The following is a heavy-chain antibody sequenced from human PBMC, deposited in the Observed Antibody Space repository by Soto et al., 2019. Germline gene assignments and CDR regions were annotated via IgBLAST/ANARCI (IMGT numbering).Heavy chain of an antibody. V-gene: IGHV4-39*01. D-gene: IGHD3-3*01. Sequence: QLQLQESGPGLVKPSETLSLTCIVSGASISSSNYYWGWIRQPPGKGLEWIGSIYYSGSTYYNPSLKRRVTISVDTSKNKFSLKLSSVTAADTAVYYCARRLSGYWADYWGQGTLVTVSS. CDR3: ARRLSGYWADY. CDR1: GASISSSNYY. CDR2: IYYSGST. J-gene: IGHJ4*02.